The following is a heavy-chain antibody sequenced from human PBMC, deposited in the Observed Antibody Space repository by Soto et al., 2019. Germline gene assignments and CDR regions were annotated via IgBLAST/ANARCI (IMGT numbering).Heavy chain of an antibody. J-gene: IGHJ6*02. CDR3: GRKGYRYGDEHYYGMDI. Sequence: GESVKLSCKGSGYSFSNYWIAWVRQMPGKGLEWMGIIYPGDSDTRYSPSFQGQVTISADKSISTAYLQWSSLKASDTAMYYCGRKGYRYGDEHYYGMDIWGQGTTVTVSS. D-gene: IGHD5-18*01. V-gene: IGHV5-51*01. CDR1: GYSFSNYW. CDR2: IYPGDSDT.